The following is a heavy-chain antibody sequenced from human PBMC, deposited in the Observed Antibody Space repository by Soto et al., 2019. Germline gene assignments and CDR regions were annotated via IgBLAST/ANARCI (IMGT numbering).Heavy chain of an antibody. CDR1: GGTFSSYA. CDR2: IIPIFGTA. CDR3: ARELGYCSSTSCYSFVYYYGMDV. D-gene: IGHD2-2*01. J-gene: IGHJ6*02. V-gene: IGHV1-69*06. Sequence: ASVKVSCKASGGTFSSYAISWVRQAPGQGLEWMGGIIPIFGTANYAQKFQGRVTITADKSTSTAYMELSSLRSEDTAVYYCARELGYCSSTSCYSFVYYYGMDVWGQGTTVTVSS.